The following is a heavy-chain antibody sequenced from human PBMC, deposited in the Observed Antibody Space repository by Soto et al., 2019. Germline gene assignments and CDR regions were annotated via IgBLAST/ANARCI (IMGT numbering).Heavy chain of an antibody. J-gene: IGHJ4*02. CDR1: GGSISSYY. CDR3: ASLSTGGLLKY. Sequence: SETLSLTCTVSGGSISSYYWSWIRQPPGKGLEWIGYIYYSGSTNYNPSLKSRVTILLDTSKNQFSLKLNSMTAADTAVYYCASLSTGGLLKYWGQGTLVTVSS. D-gene: IGHD3-16*01. CDR2: IYYSGST. V-gene: IGHV4-59*01.